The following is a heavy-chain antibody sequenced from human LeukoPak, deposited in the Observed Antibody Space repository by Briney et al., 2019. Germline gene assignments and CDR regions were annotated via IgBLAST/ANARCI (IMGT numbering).Heavy chain of an antibody. D-gene: IGHD1-26*01. Sequence: GGSLRLSCAASGFTFSSNWMHWVRQAPGKGLVWVSRINEDGSTTNYADCVRGRSTIFRDNAKNTLYLQMNSLRAEDTAVYYCVRDLGGRSGHWGQGTLVTVSS. CDR1: GFTFSSNW. J-gene: IGHJ4*02. CDR3: VRDLGGRSGH. V-gene: IGHV3-74*01. CDR2: INEDGSTT.